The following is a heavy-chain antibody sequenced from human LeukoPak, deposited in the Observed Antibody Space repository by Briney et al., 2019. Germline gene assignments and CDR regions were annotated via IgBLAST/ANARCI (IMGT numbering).Heavy chain of an antibody. CDR1: GGSFSGYY. J-gene: IGHJ4*02. Sequence: PETLSLTCAVYGGSFSGYYWSWIRQPPGKGLEWIGEINHSGSTNYNPSLKSRVTISVDTSKNQFSLKLSSVTAADTAVYYCARDRITYYYDSSGYYSDYWGQGTLVTVSS. CDR3: ARDRITYYYDSSGYYSDY. D-gene: IGHD3-22*01. V-gene: IGHV4-34*01. CDR2: INHSGST.